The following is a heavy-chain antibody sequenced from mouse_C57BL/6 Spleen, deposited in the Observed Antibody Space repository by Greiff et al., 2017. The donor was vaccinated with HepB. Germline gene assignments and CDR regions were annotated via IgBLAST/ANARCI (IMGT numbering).Heavy chain of an antibody. CDR1: GYAFSSSW. V-gene: IGHV1-82*01. CDR3: ARLSDYFFDY. Sequence: VKLMESGPELVKPGASVKISCKASGYAFSSSWMNWVKQRPGKGLEWIGRIYPGDGDTNYNGKFKGKATLTADKSSSTAYMQLSSLTSEDSAVYFCARLSDYFFDYWGQGTTLTVSS. J-gene: IGHJ2*01. CDR2: IYPGDGDT.